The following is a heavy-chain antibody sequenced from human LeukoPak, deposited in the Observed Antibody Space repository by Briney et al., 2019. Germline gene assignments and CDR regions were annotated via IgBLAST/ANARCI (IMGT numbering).Heavy chain of an antibody. Sequence: PSETLSLTCTVSGGSISSGGYYWSWIRQHPGKGLEWIGYIYYSGSTYYNPSLKSRVTISVDTSKNQFSLKLSSVTAADTAVYYCARDGDLTYYYDSSGLGAFDIWGQGTMVTVSS. CDR1: GGSISSGGYY. V-gene: IGHV4-31*03. CDR3: ARDGDLTYYYDSSGLGAFDI. CDR2: IYYSGST. D-gene: IGHD3-22*01. J-gene: IGHJ3*02.